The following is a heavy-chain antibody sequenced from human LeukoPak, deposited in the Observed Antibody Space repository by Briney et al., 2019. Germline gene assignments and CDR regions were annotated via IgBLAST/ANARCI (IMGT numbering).Heavy chain of an antibody. J-gene: IGHJ4*02. CDR3: ASRDYFDY. CDR2: ITADSGTT. Sequence: GGSLRLSCAVSGFTFSTKSMNWVRQAPGKGLQWVSYITADSGTTYYADSVKGRFTISRDNAKNSLYLQMNSLRDEDTAVYYCASRDYFDYWGQGTLVTVSS. CDR1: GFTFSTKS. V-gene: IGHV3-48*02.